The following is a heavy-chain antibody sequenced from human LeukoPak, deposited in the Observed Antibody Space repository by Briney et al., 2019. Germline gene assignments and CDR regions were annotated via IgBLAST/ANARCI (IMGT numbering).Heavy chain of an antibody. Sequence: GGSLRLSCAASGFTFSNAWMNWVRQAPGKGLEWVAHIKQDGSQEYYVDSVKGRFTISRDSAKNSLYLQMNSLRAEDTAVYYCARGVPYDSWSGPHYSDYWGQGTLVTVSS. D-gene: IGHD3-3*01. CDR1: GFTFSNAW. V-gene: IGHV3-7*01. CDR2: IKQDGSQE. J-gene: IGHJ4*02. CDR3: ARGVPYDSWSGPHYSDY.